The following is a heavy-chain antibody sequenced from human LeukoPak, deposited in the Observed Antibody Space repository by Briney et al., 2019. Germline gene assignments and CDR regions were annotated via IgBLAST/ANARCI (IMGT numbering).Heavy chain of an antibody. J-gene: IGHJ4*02. D-gene: IGHD3-10*01. V-gene: IGHV3-74*01. CDR1: GFTFSSYW. CDR3: ARAPVLGYYGSGSYYNWELFDY. Sequence: GGSLRLSCAASGFTFSSYWMHWVRQAPGKGLVWVSRINSDGSSTSYADSVKGRFTISRDNAKNTLYLQVNSLRAEDTAVYYCARAPVLGYYGSGSYYNWELFDYWGQGALVTVSS. CDR2: INSDGSST.